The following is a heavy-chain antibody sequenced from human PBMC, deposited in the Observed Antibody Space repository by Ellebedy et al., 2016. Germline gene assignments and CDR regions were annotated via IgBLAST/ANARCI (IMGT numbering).Heavy chain of an antibody. CDR3: AREWGGGIDPIDS. D-gene: IGHD2-15*01. J-gene: IGHJ4*02. CDR2: VNPDGSST. Sequence: HTGGSLRLSCGASGFTFNSYWMHWVRQAPGKGLLWVARVNPDGSSTNYADSVRGRFTISRDNAKNTLYLQMNSLRAEDTAVYYCAREWGGGIDPIDSWGQGTLVTVSS. CDR1: GFTFNSYW. V-gene: IGHV3-74*01.